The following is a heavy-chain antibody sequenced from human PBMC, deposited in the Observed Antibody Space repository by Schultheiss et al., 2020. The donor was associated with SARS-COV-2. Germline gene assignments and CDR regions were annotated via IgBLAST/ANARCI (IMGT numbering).Heavy chain of an antibody. CDR3: AREPYSSGRYRGMDV. CDR2: ISSSSSYI. J-gene: IGHJ6*02. CDR1: GFTFSDYY. V-gene: IGHV3-11*06. D-gene: IGHD6-19*01. Sequence: GGSLRLSCAASGFTFSDYYMSWIRQAPGKGLEWVSSISSSSSYIYYADSVKGRFTISRDNAKNSLYLQMNSLRAEDTAVYYCAREPYSSGRYRGMDVWGQGTTVTVSS.